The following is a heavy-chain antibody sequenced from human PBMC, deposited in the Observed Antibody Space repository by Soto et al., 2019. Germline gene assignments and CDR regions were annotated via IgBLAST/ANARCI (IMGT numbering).Heavy chain of an antibody. V-gene: IGHV4-34*01. CDR1: SGAFTEYY. D-gene: IGHD3-3*01. CDR3: ALYDFSSCTCSGY. J-gene: IGHJ4*02. CDR2: ISQTRSG. Sequence: SETLALTCAAYSGAFTEYYGKWVRQYPGKGLEWTGYISQTRSGKYNPSLVSRVAMSIDKSKNQFSVNINSVTDADTAVYYCALYDFSSCTCSGYWSQGTQDTVSS.